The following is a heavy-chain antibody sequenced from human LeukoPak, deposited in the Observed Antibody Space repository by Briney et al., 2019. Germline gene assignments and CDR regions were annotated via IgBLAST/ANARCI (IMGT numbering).Heavy chain of an antibody. CDR1: TFTFSSYG. J-gene: IGHJ3*02. D-gene: IGHD2-15*01. CDR2: ISGSGGST. V-gene: IGHV3-23*01. CDR3: AKDGYCSAGSCFSANDAFDI. Sequence: GGSLRLSCGASTFTFSSYGMSWVRQAPGKGLEWVSAISGSGGSTYYADSVKGRFTISRDNSKNSLYLQMNSLRAEDTAVYYCAKDGYCSAGSCFSANDAFDIWGQGTMVTVSS.